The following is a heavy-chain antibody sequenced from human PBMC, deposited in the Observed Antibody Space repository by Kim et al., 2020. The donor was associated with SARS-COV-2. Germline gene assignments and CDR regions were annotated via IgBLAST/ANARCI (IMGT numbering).Heavy chain of an antibody. CDR3: AAEET. V-gene: IGHV4-61*06. Sequence: IYYSGSTNYNPSLKSRVTISVDTSKNQFSLKLSSVTAADTAVYYCAAEETWGQGTLVTVSS. CDR2: IYYSGST. J-gene: IGHJ5*02.